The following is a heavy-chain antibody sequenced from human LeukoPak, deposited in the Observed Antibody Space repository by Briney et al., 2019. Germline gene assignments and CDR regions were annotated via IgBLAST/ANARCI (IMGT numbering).Heavy chain of an antibody. D-gene: IGHD3-9*01. V-gene: IGHV3-30*02. CDR2: IRYDGSNK. CDR3: AKDRAYYDILTGLDY. CDR1: GFTFSSYG. J-gene: IGHJ4*02. Sequence: GGSLRLSCAASGFTFSSYGMHWVRQAPGKGLEWVAFIRYDGSNKYCADSVKGRFTISRDNSKNTLYLQMNSLRAEDTAVYYCAKDRAYYDILTGLDYWGQGTLVTVSP.